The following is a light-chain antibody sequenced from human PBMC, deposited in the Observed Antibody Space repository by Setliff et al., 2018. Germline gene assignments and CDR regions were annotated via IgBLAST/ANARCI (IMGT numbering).Light chain of an antibody. CDR3: SSYAGSNNPDV. CDR2: EVS. V-gene: IGLV2-8*01. Sequence: QSALTQPRSVSGSPGQSVTISCTGTSSDVGGYNYVPWYQQHPGKAPKLMIYEVSKRPSGVPDRFSGSKSGNTASLTVSGLQAEDEADYYCSSYAGSNNPDVFGTGTKVTV. CDR1: SSDVGGYNY. J-gene: IGLJ1*01.